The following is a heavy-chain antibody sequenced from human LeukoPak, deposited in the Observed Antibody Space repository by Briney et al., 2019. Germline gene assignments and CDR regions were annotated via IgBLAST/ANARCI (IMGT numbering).Heavy chain of an antibody. D-gene: IGHD1-26*01. J-gene: IGHJ4*02. V-gene: IGHV3-74*01. CDR3: ATNIVGPTLDY. CDR1: GFTFSSYW. Sequence: GGSLRLSCAAPGFTFSSYWMHWVRQAPGEGLVWVSGTNSDGSTTAYADSVKGRFTISRDNAKNTLYLQMNSLRAEDTAVYYCATNIVGPTLDYWGQGTLVTVSS. CDR2: TNSDGSTT.